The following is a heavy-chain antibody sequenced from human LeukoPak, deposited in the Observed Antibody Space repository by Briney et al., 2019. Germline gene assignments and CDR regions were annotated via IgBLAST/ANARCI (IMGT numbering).Heavy chain of an antibody. D-gene: IGHD3-22*01. CDR3: ARADSSGYYYPNYFDY. J-gene: IGHJ4*02. V-gene: IGHV3-7*01. CDR1: GFTFSSYW. Sequence: GGSLRLSCTASGFTFSSYWMSWVRQAPGKGLEWVANIKQDGSEKYYVDSVKGRFTISRDNAKNSLYLQMNSLRAEDTAVYYCARADSSGYYYPNYFDYWGQGTLVTVSS. CDR2: IKQDGSEK.